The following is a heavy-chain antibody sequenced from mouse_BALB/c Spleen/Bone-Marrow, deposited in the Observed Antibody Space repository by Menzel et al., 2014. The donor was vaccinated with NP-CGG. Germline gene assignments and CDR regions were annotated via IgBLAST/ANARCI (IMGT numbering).Heavy chain of an antibody. J-gene: IGHJ3*01. Sequence: EVKVEESGTVLARPGASVKMSCKASGYTFTSYWMHWVKQRPGQGLEWIGAIYPGNSDTSYNQKFKGKAKLTAVTSTSTAYMELSSPTNEDSAVYYCTRVITTGSAWFAYWGQGTLVTVSA. V-gene: IGHV1-5*01. D-gene: IGHD2-4*01. CDR2: IYPGNSDT. CDR1: GYTFTSYW. CDR3: TRVITTGSAWFAY.